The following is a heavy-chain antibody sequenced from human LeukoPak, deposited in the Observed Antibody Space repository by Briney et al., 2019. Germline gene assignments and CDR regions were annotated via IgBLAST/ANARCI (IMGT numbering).Heavy chain of an antibody. Sequence: GGSLRLSCAASGFTFSTYAMHCFPQAPAKGLEWVAVMSYDGGTKYYADSVKGRFTISRDNSKNTLYLQLNSLRAEDTAVYYCMRGGTDDYWGQGTLVTVSS. D-gene: IGHD3-16*01. CDR2: MSYDGGTK. J-gene: IGHJ4*02. V-gene: IGHV3-30*01. CDR1: GFTFSTYA. CDR3: MRGGTDDY.